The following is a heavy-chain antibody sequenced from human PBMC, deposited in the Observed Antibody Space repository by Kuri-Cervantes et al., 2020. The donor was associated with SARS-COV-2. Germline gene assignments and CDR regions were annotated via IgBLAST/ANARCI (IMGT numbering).Heavy chain of an antibody. Sequence: GGSLRLSCTASVFTLSSFAMHWVRQAPGKGLEWVAVISDDVSNKFYSDSVRGRFTISRDNSKNTLYLQMDSLRVEDTAVYYCVKDFWSGYPTYYFDYWGQGTQVTVSS. CDR1: VFTLSSFA. V-gene: IGHV3-30*18. D-gene: IGHD3-3*01. CDR2: ISDDVSNK. CDR3: VKDFWSGYPTYYFDY. J-gene: IGHJ4*02.